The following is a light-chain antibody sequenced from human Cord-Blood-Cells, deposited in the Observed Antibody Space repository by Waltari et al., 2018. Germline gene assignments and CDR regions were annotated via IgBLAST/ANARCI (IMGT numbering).Light chain of an antibody. Sequence: QSVLTQPPSVSGAPGQRVTIPCTGSSSNIGAGYDLPWYQRLPGTAPKLLIYGNSNRPSGVPDRFSGSKSGTSASLAITGLQAEDEADYYCQSYDSSLSGYVFGTGTKVTVL. CDR1: SSNIGAGYD. CDR2: GNS. CDR3: QSYDSSLSGYV. J-gene: IGLJ1*01. V-gene: IGLV1-40*01.